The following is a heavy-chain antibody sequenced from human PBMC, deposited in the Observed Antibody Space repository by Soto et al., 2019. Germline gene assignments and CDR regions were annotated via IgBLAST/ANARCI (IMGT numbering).Heavy chain of an antibody. CDR2: LYYGRSA. Sequence: SETLSLTCAVSGDSISSYYCMWIRQPPGKGLESIGYLYYGRSANYNPSLKSRVTLSVDTSTNQCSLTLSSMTAADTAVYYCARLTPIVWLVTADAFAIWVQGTMVTVSS. CDR3: ARLTPIVWLVTADAFAI. J-gene: IGHJ3*02. D-gene: IGHD2-21*02. CDR1: GDSISSYY. V-gene: IGHV4-59*01.